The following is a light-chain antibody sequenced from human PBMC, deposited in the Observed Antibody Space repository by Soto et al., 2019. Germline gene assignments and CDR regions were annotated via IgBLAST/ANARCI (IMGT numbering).Light chain of an antibody. CDR1: QSVLYSPNNKNY. CDR3: QQYYSTPPA. CDR2: WAS. V-gene: IGKV4-1*01. J-gene: IGKJ1*01. Sequence: DIVMTQSPDSLAVSLGERATINCKSSQSVLYSPNNKNYLAWYQQKPGQPPKLLIYWASTRESGVPDRFSGSGSGTDFTLTISSLQAEDVAVYYCQQYYSTPPAFGQGTKVEIK.